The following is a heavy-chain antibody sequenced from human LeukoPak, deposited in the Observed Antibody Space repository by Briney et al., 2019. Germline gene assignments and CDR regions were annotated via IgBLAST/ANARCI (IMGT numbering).Heavy chain of an antibody. CDR3: ARDWGSGSYSGY. D-gene: IGHD1-26*01. Sequence: ASVKVSCKASGYTFTAFYMHWVRQAPGQGLEWMGWINPNSGGANYAQKLQGRVTVTTDTSTSTAYMELRSLRSDDTAVYYCARDWGSGSYSGYWGQGTLVTVSS. J-gene: IGHJ4*02. V-gene: IGHV1-2*02. CDR1: GYTFTAFY. CDR2: INPNSGGA.